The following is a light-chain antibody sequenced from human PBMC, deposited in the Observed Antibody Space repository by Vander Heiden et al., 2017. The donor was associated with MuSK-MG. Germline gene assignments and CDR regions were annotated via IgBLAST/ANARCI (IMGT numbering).Light chain of an antibody. J-gene: IGKJ5*01. Sequence: DIQMTQSPSSLSASVGDRVTITCRASQSISSYLNWYQQKPGKAPKLLIYAASSLQRGVTSRFSGSGYGTDFTLTISSLQPEDFATYYCQQSDSTPGITFGQGTRLEIK. V-gene: IGKV1-39*01. CDR3: QQSDSTPGIT. CDR1: QSISSY. CDR2: AAS.